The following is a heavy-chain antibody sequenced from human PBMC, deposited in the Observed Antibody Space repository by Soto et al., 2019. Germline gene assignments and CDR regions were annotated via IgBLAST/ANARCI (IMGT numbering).Heavy chain of an antibody. CDR3: ARCDGSATYCFFLAY. J-gene: IGHJ4*02. D-gene: IGHD3-10*01. V-gene: IGHV3-66*01. CDR2: IYSGGST. Sequence: GGSLRLSCAASGFTVSNSYMSWVRQAPGKGLEWVSAIYSGGSTYYAGSVKGRFTISRDNSRNTLYLQMNSLRAEDTAVYFCARCDGSATYCFFLAYWGQGTPVTVSS. CDR1: GFTVSNSY.